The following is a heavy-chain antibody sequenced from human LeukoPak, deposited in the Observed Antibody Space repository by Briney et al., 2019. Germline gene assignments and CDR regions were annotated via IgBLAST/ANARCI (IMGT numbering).Heavy chain of an antibody. CDR2: IYYSGST. D-gene: IGHD4-23*01. Sequence: SETLSLTCTVSVDSISNCGFYWGWIRQPPAKGLQWLGNIYYSGSTYYNSSLKSRVTMSVDTSKNQFSLRLSTVTAADTAVYYCARVHGYGGISWFSRNDAFDIWGQGTMVTVSS. V-gene: IGHV4-39*07. CDR3: ARVHGYGGISWFSRNDAFDI. CDR1: VDSISNCGFY. J-gene: IGHJ3*02.